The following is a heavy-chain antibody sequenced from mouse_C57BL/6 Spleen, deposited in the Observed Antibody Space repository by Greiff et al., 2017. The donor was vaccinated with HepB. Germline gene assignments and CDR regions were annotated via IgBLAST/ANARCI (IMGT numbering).Heavy chain of an antibody. CDR3: AVGYDYDAYFDY. D-gene: IGHD2-4*01. J-gene: IGHJ2*01. CDR1: GYTFTSYW. CDR2: IHPNSGST. V-gene: IGHV1-64*01. Sequence: VQLQQPGAELVKPGASVKLSCKASGYTFTSYWMHWVKQRPGQGLEWIGMIHPNSGSTNYNEKFKSKATLTVDKSSSTAYMQLSSLTSEDSAVYYCAVGYDYDAYFDYWGQGTTLTVSS.